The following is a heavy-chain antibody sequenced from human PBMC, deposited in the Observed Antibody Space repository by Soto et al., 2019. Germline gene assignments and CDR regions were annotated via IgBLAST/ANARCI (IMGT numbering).Heavy chain of an antibody. CDR1: GFTFSGYA. J-gene: IGHJ6*02. CDR2: IGGSGGST. Sequence: GGSLRLSCAASGFTFSGYAMSGVRQAPGKGLEWVSAIGGSGGSTYYADSVKGRFTISRDNSKNTLFLQMNSLRAEDTAVYYCAKDPYYYDTSEMDVWGQGTTVTVSS. D-gene: IGHD3-22*01. CDR3: AKDPYYYDTSEMDV. V-gene: IGHV3-23*01.